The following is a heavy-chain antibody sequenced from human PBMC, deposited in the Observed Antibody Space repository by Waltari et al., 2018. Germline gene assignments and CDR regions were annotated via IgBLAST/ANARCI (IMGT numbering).Heavy chain of an antibody. J-gene: IGHJ4*02. CDR1: GCSISRYY. V-gene: IGHV4-59*01. CDR3: ARDRGYQDY. D-gene: IGHD3-10*01. CDR2: IYSSGGT. Sequence: QVQLQESGPGLVKPSETLSLTCTVSGCSISRYYWSWLRPPPGKGLAWIGYIYSSGGTNYNPSLKSRVIISVDTSKNQFSLKVRSMTAADTAVYYCARDRGYQDYWGQGTLVTVSS.